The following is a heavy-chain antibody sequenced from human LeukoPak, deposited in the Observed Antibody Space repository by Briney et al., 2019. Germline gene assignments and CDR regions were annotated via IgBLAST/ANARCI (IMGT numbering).Heavy chain of an antibody. J-gene: IGHJ4*02. CDR1: GLTLSNYG. Sequence: GGSLRLSCAVSGLTLSNYGMSWVRQAPGKGLEWVAGISDSGGSTKYADSVKGRFTISRDNPKNTLYLQMNSLRVEDAAVYFCAKRGVVIRVILVGFNKEAYYFDSWGQGALVTVSS. D-gene: IGHD3-22*01. CDR3: AKRGVVIRVILVGFNKEAYYFDS. V-gene: IGHV3-23*01. CDR2: ISDSGGST.